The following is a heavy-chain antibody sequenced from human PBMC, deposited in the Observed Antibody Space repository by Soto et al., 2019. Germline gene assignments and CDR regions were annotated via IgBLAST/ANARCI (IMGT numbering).Heavy chain of an antibody. CDR3: ARHAMLSPGGIGIDY. V-gene: IGHV4-34*01. Sequence: SETLSLTCAVYGGSFSGYYWSWIRQPPGKGLEWIGDINYSGSTYYNPSLKSRVTISVDTSKNQFSLKLSSVTAADTAVYYCARHAMLSPGGIGIDYWGQGTLVTVSS. D-gene: IGHD2-15*01. CDR1: GGSFSGYY. J-gene: IGHJ4*02. CDR2: INYSGST.